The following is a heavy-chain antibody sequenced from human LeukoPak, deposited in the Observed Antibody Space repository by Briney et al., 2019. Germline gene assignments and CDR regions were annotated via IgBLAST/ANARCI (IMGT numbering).Heavy chain of an antibody. CDR2: INHSGST. Sequence: PSETLSLTCAVYGGSFSGYYWSWIRQPPGKGLEWIGEINHSGSTNYNPSLKSRVTISVDTSKNHFSLKLSSVTAADTAVYYCARTYDSSGYRNWFDPWGQGTLVTVSS. CDR1: GGSFSGYY. J-gene: IGHJ5*02. D-gene: IGHD3-22*01. CDR3: ARTYDSSGYRNWFDP. V-gene: IGHV4-34*01.